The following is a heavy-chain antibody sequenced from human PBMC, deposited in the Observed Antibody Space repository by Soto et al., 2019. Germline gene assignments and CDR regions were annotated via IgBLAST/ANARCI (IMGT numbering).Heavy chain of an antibody. D-gene: IGHD3-9*01. V-gene: IGHV1-24*01. Sequence: ASVKVSCKVSGYTLTELSMHWVRQAPGKGLEWMGGFDPEDGETIYAQKFQGRVTMTEDTSTGTAYMELSSLRSEDTAVYYCATGMAYYDILTGYYSYWGQGTLVTVSS. CDR1: GYTLTELS. J-gene: IGHJ4*02. CDR2: FDPEDGET. CDR3: ATGMAYYDILTGYYSY.